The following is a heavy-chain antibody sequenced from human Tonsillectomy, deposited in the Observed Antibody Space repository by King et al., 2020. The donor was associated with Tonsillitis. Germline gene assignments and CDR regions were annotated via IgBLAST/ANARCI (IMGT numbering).Heavy chain of an antibody. D-gene: IGHD6-13*01. J-gene: IGHJ4*02. V-gene: IGHV4-59*01. CDR3: ARGSNIAAAGTGYYFDY. CDR1: GGSISSYY. Sequence: QMQLQESGPGLVKPSETLSLTCTVSGGSISSYYWSWIRQPPGKGLEWIGYIYDSGSTNYNPSRKSRGTISVDTSKNQLSLKLSSVTAADTAVYYCARGSNIAAAGTGYYFDYWGQGTLVTVSS. CDR2: IYDSGST.